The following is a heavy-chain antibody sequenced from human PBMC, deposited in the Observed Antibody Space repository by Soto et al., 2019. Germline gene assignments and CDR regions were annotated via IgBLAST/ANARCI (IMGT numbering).Heavy chain of an antibody. J-gene: IGHJ2*01. Sequence: QLQLQESGSGLVKPSRTLSLTCAVSGGSISSGGYSWSWIRQPPGKGLEWIGYIYHSGSTYYNPSLKSRATISVDRSKTQFSLKLSSVTAADTAVYYCARANHYWYFDLWGRGTLVTVSS. CDR2: IYHSGST. CDR1: GGSISSGGYS. CDR3: ARANHYWYFDL. V-gene: IGHV4-30-2*01.